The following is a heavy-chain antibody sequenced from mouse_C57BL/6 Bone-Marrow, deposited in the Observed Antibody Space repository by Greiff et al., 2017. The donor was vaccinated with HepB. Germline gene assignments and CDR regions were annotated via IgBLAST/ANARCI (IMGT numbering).Heavy chain of an antibody. J-gene: IGHJ3*01. CDR1: GFTFSSYG. D-gene: IGHD1-1*01. CDR2: ISSGGSYT. Sequence: EVKLMESGGDLVKPGGSLKLSCAASGFTFSSYGMSWVRQTPDKRLEWVATISSGGSYTYYPDSVKGRFTISRDNAKNTLYLQMSSLKSEDTAMYYCARLPSLYLIAYWGQGTLVTVSA. V-gene: IGHV5-6*01. CDR3: ARLPSLYLIAY.